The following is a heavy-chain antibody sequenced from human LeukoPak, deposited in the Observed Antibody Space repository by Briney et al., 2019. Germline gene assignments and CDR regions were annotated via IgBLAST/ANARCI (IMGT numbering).Heavy chain of an antibody. D-gene: IGHD2-2*01. CDR2: INWSGGST. CDR1: GFAFDEHG. CDR3: ARAPITSPFYFDY. Sequence: PGGSLRLSCTASGFAFDEHGMSWVRQVPGKGLEWVSGINWSGGSTGYADPLRGRFTISRDNAKNSLYLQMDSLRGEDTALYYCARAPITSPFYFDYWGQGTLVTVSS. V-gene: IGHV3-20*04. J-gene: IGHJ4*02.